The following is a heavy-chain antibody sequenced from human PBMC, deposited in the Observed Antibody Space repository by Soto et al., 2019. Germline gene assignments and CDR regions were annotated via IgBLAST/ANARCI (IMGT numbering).Heavy chain of an antibody. V-gene: IGHV4-61*01. Sequence: PSETLSLTCTVSGGSVSSGSYYWSWIRQPPGKGLEWIGYIYYSGSTNYNPSLKSRVTISVDTSKNQFSLKLSSVTAADTAVYYCVLGGYSGRYFDYWGQGTLVTVSS. J-gene: IGHJ4*02. CDR2: IYYSGST. CDR3: VLGGYSGRYFDY. D-gene: IGHD5-12*01. CDR1: GGSVSSGSYY.